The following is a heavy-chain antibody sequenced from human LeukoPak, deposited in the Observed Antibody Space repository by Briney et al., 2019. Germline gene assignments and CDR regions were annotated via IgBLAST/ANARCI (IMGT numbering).Heavy chain of an antibody. Sequence: PGGSLRLSCVVSGFTFSSYSMNWVRQAPGKGLEWVSSISSSSTYIYYADSLKGRFTISGDNAKNSLYLQMNSLRAEDTAVYYCARGPMVPKPNWFDPWGQGTLVTVSS. D-gene: IGHD4/OR15-4a*01. CDR1: GFTFSSYS. J-gene: IGHJ5*02. CDR3: ARGPMVPKPNWFDP. V-gene: IGHV3-21*01. CDR2: ISSSSTYI.